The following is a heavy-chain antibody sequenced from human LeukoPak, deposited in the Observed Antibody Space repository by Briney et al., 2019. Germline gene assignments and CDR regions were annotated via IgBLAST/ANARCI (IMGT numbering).Heavy chain of an antibody. CDR2: IIPIFGTA. CDR3: ARGPGYYGMDV. Sequence: GASVKVSCKASGYTFTSYGISWVRQAPGQGLEWMGGIIPIFGTANYAQKFQGRVTITADESTSTAYMELSSLRSEDTAVYYCARGPGYYGMDVWGQGTTVTVSS. D-gene: IGHD3-10*01. J-gene: IGHJ6*02. CDR1: GYTFTSYG. V-gene: IGHV1-69*13.